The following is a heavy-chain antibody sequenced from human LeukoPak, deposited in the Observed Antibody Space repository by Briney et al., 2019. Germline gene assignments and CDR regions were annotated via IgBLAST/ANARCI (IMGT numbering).Heavy chain of an antibody. CDR2: INPNSGGT. Sequence: ASVKVSCKASGYTFTGYYMHWMRQAPGQGLEWMGWINPNSGGTNYAQKFQGRVTMTRDTSISTAYMELSRLRSDDTAVYYCARRGVGATAYYYYYYMDVWGKGTTVTVSS. CDR1: GYTFTGYY. D-gene: IGHD1-26*01. J-gene: IGHJ6*03. CDR3: ARRGVGATAYYYYYYMDV. V-gene: IGHV1-2*02.